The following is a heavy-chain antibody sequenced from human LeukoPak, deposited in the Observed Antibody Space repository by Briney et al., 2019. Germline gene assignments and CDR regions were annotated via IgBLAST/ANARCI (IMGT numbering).Heavy chain of an antibody. J-gene: IGHJ3*02. D-gene: IGHD6-19*01. CDR3: ASSTQWPDDAFDI. Sequence: GGSLRLSCSVSGFTFTDYYFSWIRQAPGRGLEWLSYINYSGDNVFYADSVKGRFTISRDNAKNSLYLQMNSLRAEDTAVYYCASSTQWPDDAFDIWGQGTMVTVSS. CDR2: INYSGDNV. CDR1: GFTFTDYY. V-gene: IGHV3-11*04.